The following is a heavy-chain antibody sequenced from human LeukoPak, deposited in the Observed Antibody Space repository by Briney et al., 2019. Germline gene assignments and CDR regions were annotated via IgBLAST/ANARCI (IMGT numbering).Heavy chain of an antibody. CDR3: ARDRYSSGWYYFDY. V-gene: IGHV3-30*03. J-gene: IGHJ4*02. Sequence: GGSLRLSCAASGFTLSSYGMHWVRQAPGKGLEWVAVISYDGSNKYYADSVKGRFTISRDNSKNTLYLQMNSLRAEDTAVYYCARDRYSSGWYYFDYWGQGTLVTVSS. CDR1: GFTLSSYG. D-gene: IGHD6-19*01. CDR2: ISYDGSNK.